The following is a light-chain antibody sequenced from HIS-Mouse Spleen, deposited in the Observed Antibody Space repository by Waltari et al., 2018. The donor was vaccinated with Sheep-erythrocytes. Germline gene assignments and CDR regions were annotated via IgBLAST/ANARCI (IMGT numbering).Light chain of an antibody. J-gene: IGLJ2*01. CDR1: ALPKKY. CDR2: EDS. V-gene: IGLV3-10*01. CDR3: YSTDSSGNHRV. Sequence: SYELTPPPSVSVSPGQPAMITCSGDALPKKYAYWYQQKSGQAPVLVIYEDSKRPSGIPERFSGSSSGTMATLTISGAQVEDEADYYCYSTDSSGNHRVFGGGTKLTVL.